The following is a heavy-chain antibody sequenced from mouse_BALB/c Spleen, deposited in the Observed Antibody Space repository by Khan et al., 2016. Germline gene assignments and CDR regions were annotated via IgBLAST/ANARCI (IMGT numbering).Heavy chain of an antibody. D-gene: IGHD2-2*01. CDR2: ISTYSGNT. V-gene: IGHV1S137*01. Sequence: QMQLEESGPELVRPGVSVKISCKGTGYTFTDYAMHWVKQSHGKSLEWIGVISTYSGNTNYNQKFKGKATMTVDKSSSTAYMELARMTSEDSAIXYCARWGLRWYFDVWGAGTTVTVSS. J-gene: IGHJ1*01. CDR1: GYTFTDYA. CDR3: ARWGLRWYFDV.